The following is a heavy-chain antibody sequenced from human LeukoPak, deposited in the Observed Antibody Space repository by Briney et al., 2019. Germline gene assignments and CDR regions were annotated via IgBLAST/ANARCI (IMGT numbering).Heavy chain of an antibody. CDR2: ISGSGAGT. D-gene: IGHD3-10*01. Sequence: GGSLRLSCAASGFPFSNYAMSWVRQAPGKGLEWVSSISGSGAGTYYADSVKGRFTISRDISNNTLYLQVKSLRAEDTAVYYCAKSETYGSGNSPYYYYYYMDVWGKGTTVTVSS. CDR3: AKSETYGSGNSPYYYYYYMDV. V-gene: IGHV3-23*01. CDR1: GFPFSNYA. J-gene: IGHJ6*03.